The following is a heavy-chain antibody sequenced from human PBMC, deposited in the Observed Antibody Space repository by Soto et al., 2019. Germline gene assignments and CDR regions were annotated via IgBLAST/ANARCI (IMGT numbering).Heavy chain of an antibody. CDR3: ARVPGRL. J-gene: IGHJ4*02. Sequence: QLVETGGGLIQPGTSLTLSCAASGFGVSRNYMTWVRQAPGKGLELVSFVYSGGATFYAGSVKGRFILSRDDSQNTMYLQMNNLRAEDTAVYYCARVPGRLWGRGTLVTVAS. CDR2: VYSGGAT. CDR1: GFGVSRNY. D-gene: IGHD3-10*01. V-gene: IGHV3-53*02.